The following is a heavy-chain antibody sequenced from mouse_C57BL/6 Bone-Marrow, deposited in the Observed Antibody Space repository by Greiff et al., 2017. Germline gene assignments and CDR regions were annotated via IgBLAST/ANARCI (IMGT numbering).Heavy chain of an antibody. D-gene: IGHD1-1*01. CDR1: GYSITSGYD. CDR2: ISYSGST. Sequence: EVQLVESGPGMVKPSQSLSLTCTVTGYSITSGYDWHWIRHFPGNKLEWMGYISYSGSTNYNPSLKSRISITHDTSKNHFFLKLNSVTTEDTATDDCARNYGRPHWYCDVEGTGTTVTVSS. J-gene: IGHJ1*03. CDR3: ARNYGRPHWYCDV. V-gene: IGHV3-1*01.